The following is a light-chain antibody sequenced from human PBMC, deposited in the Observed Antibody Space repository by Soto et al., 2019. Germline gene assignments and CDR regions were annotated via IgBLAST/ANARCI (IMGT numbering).Light chain of an antibody. CDR2: DVS. V-gene: IGLV2-14*03. J-gene: IGLJ7*01. CDR1: SSDIGGYNY. Sequence: QSVLTQPASVSGSPGQSITISCIGTSSDIGGYNYVCWYQQYPGKAPKLLIYDVSNRPSGISNRFSGSKSGNTASLTIAGLQAEDEADYYCYSHTSSSTAVFGGGTQLTVL. CDR3: YSHTSSSTAV.